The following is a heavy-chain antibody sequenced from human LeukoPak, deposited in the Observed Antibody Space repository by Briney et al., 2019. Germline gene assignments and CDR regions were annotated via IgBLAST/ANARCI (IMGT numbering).Heavy chain of an antibody. D-gene: IGHD3-22*01. CDR3: ASWDYYDSSGYYYVLDY. V-gene: IGHV1-69*13. J-gene: IGHJ4*02. CDR2: VIPIFGTA. CDR1: GGTFSSYA. Sequence: SVKVSCKAPGGTFSSYAISWVRQAPGQGLEWMGGVIPIFGTANYAQKFQGRVTITADESTSTAYMELSSLRSEDTAVYYCASWDYYDSSGYYYVLDYWGQGTLVTVSS.